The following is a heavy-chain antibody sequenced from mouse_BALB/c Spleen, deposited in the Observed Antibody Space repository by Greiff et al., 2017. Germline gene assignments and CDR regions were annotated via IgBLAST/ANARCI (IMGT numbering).Heavy chain of an antibody. CDR3: ARFHYYGAMDY. J-gene: IGHJ4*01. Sequence: EVKLVESGPGLVKPSQSLSLTCTVTGYSITSDYAWNWIRQFPGNKLEWMGYISYSGSTSYNPSLKSRISITRDTSKNQFFLQLNSVTTEDTATYYCARFHYYGAMDYWGQGTSVTVSS. CDR2: ISYSGST. V-gene: IGHV3-2*02. CDR1: GYSITSDYA. D-gene: IGHD1-2*01.